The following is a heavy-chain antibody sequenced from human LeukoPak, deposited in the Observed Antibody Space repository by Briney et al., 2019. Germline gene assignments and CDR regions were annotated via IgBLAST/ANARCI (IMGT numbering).Heavy chain of an antibody. J-gene: IGHJ4*02. CDR3: AIFQGTYGDNENDY. CDR2: IIPMINTP. D-gene: IGHD4-17*01. V-gene: IGHV1-69*13. CDR1: GGTFRSYA. Sequence: SVKVCCKASGGTFRSYAITWVRQAPGKGLEWMGGIIPMINTPKYAQKFQGRVSITADESTSTGYMEVSSLRSEDTAVYYCAIFQGTYGDNENDYWGQGTLVTVSS.